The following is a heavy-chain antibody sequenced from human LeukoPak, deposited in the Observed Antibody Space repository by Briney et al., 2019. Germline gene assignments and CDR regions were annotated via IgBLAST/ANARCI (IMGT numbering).Heavy chain of an antibody. D-gene: IGHD1-26*01. CDR2: IYYSGNT. Sequence: SETVSLTCSVSGGSISSYYWSWLRQPPGKGPEWIGYIYYSGNTNYNPSLKSRVTISIDTSKNQFSLKVSSVTAADTAVYYCARVGSGSFDYWGQGTPVTVSS. CDR3: ARVGSGSFDY. CDR1: GGSISSYY. J-gene: IGHJ4*02. V-gene: IGHV4-59*01.